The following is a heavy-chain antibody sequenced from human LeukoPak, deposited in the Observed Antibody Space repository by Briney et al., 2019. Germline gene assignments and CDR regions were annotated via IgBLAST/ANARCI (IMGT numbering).Heavy chain of an antibody. CDR3: ARGAIIGGILV. D-gene: IGHD3-16*02. V-gene: IGHV3-21*01. CDR1: GFTFSSYT. Sequence: GESLRLSCAASGFTFSSYTMNWVRQAPGKGLEWVSSITSIGGYIYYADSVKGRFTISRDNDKNSLYLQMNSLRAEDTAVYYCARGAIIGGILVWGQGTLVTVSS. CDR2: ITSIGGYI. J-gene: IGHJ4*02.